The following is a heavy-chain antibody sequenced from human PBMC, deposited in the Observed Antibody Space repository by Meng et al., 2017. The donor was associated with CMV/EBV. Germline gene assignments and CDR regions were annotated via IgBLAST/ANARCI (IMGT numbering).Heavy chain of an antibody. CDR3: ARGYDFWSGPTRTYYYYGMDV. V-gene: IGHV1-69*05. CDR2: IIPIFGTA. D-gene: IGHD3-3*01. J-gene: IGHJ6*02. CDR1: GGTFSSYA. Sequence: KISCKASGGTFSSYAISWVRQAPGQGLEWMGGIIPIFGTANYAQKFQGRVTITTDESTSTAYMELSSLRSEDTAVYYCARGYDFWSGPTRTYYYYGMDVWGQGTTVTVSS.